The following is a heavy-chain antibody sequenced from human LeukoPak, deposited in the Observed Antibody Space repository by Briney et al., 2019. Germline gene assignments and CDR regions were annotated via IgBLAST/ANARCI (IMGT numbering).Heavy chain of an antibody. CDR1: GFTFSSYA. D-gene: IGHD3-22*01. CDR2: ISGSGGSI. V-gene: IGHV3-23*01. CDR3: AKKTWDSSAWYFFDY. Sequence: GGSLRLSCAASGFTFSSYAMSWVRQAPGKGLERVSRISGSGGSINYADSVKGRFTISRDNSKNTLYLQMNSLRAEDTAVYYCAKKTWDSSAWYFFDYWAGEPWSPSPQ. J-gene: IGHJ4*02.